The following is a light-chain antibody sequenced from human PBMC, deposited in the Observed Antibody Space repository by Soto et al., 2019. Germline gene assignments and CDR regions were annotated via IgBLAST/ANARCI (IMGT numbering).Light chain of an antibody. CDR3: QQYNSWGT. Sequence: DIQMTQSPSTLSASVGDRVTITFRASQSISSWLAWYQQKPGKAPKLLIYDASSLESGVPSRFSGSGSGTEFTLTISSLQPDDFATYYCQQYNSWGTFGQGTKVDIK. J-gene: IGKJ1*01. CDR1: QSISSW. V-gene: IGKV1-5*01. CDR2: DAS.